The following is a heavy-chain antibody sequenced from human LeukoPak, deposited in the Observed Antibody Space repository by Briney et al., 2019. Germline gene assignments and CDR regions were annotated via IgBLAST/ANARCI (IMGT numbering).Heavy chain of an antibody. J-gene: IGHJ5*02. CDR3: ARDLGFCSSTGCYPWFDP. D-gene: IGHD2-2*01. V-gene: IGHV4-59*01. Sequence: PSETLSLTCTVSGASITSYYWSWFRQPPGKGLEWIGYMYYSGTTNYNPSLKSRVTISVDTSKNQFSLKLSYVTAADTAVYYCARDLGFCSSTGCYPWFDPWGQGTLVTVSS. CDR2: MYYSGTT. CDR1: GASITSYY.